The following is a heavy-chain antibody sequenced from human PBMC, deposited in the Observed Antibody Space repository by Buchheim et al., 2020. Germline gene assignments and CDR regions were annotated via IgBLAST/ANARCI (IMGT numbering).Heavy chain of an antibody. CDR1: GFSLSTSGVG. J-gene: IGHJ5*02. CDR2: IYWDDDK. V-gene: IGHV2-5*02. CDR3: AHSSGYSSSWYWFDP. D-gene: IGHD6-13*01. Sequence: QITLKESGPTLVKPTQTLTLTCTFSGFSLSTSGVGVGWIRQPPGKALEWLALIYWDDDKRYSPSLKRRLTITTDTSKNQVGLTMTNMDPVDTATDFCAHSSGYSSSWYWFDPWGQGTL.